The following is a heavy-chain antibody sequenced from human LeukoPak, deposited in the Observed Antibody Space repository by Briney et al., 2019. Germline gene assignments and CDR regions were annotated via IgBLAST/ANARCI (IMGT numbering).Heavy chain of an antibody. Sequence: GGSLRLSCAASGFTLSSYAMSWVRQAPGKGLEWVSAISDSGNTYHADSVKGRFTISRDSSKNTLYLQMNSLRADDTAVYYCARDPILSGYDFWGQGTLVTVSS. CDR2: ISDSGNT. V-gene: IGHV3-23*01. CDR1: GFTLSSYA. J-gene: IGHJ4*02. CDR3: ARDPILSGYDF. D-gene: IGHD5-12*01.